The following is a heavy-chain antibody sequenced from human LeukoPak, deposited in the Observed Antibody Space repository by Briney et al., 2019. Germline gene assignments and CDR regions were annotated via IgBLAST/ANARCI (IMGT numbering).Heavy chain of an antibody. CDR3: ARGRGIAARPGRYFDY. V-gene: IGHV4-34*01. Sequence: SETLSLTCAVYGGSFSGYYWSWIRQPPGKGLDGIGEINHIGSTNYNPSLKSRATISVDTSEKQFSLNLSSVTAAHTAVYYCARGRGIAARPGRYFDYWGQGTLVTVSS. J-gene: IGHJ4*02. CDR1: GGSFSGYY. D-gene: IGHD6-6*01. CDR2: INHIGST.